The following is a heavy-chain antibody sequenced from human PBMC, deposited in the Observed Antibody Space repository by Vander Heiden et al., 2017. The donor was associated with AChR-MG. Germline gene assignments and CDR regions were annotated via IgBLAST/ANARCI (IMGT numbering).Heavy chain of an antibody. D-gene: IGHD3-10*01. J-gene: IGHJ4*02. V-gene: IGHV4-61*01. Sequence: QVQLQESGPGLEQPSGTLSLTCTVSGDSLISDNYSWGWIRQAPGRGLEWIGRIFYSGKSDYNPSLKSRVTISMDTSKNQFSLKLISVTAADTAVYYCARVDLYGSGTYAFDSWGQGTLVTVSS. CDR3: ARVDLYGSGTYAFDS. CDR2: IFYSGKS. CDR1: GDSLISDNYS.